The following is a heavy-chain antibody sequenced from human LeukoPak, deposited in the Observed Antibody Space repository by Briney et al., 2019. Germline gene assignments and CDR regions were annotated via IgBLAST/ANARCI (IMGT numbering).Heavy chain of an antibody. Sequence: GGSLRLSCAASGFTFSSYEMNWVRQAPGKGLEWVSYICSSGNTIYYADSVKGRFTISRDNAKNSLYLQMNSLRAEDTAVYYCARGLTYYDILTGYHDRLDYFDYWGQGTLVTVST. CDR1: GFTFSSYE. CDR3: ARGLTYYDILTGYHDRLDYFDY. J-gene: IGHJ4*02. CDR2: ICSSGNTI. D-gene: IGHD3-9*01. V-gene: IGHV3-48*03.